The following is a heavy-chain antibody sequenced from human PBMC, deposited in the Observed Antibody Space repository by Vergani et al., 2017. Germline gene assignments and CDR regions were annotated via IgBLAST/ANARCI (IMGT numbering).Heavy chain of an antibody. CDR1: GYTFTGYY. J-gene: IGHJ4*02. CDR2: INPNSGGT. V-gene: IGHV1-2*02. CDR3: ASVACYTKFLEWLRGGGYFDY. Sequence: QVQLVQSGAEVKKPGASVKVSCKASGYTFTGYYMHWVRQAPGQGLEWMGWINPNSGGTNYAQKFQGRVTMTRDTSISTAYMELRRLRSDGTAVYYCASVACYTKFLEWLRGGGYFDYWGQGTLVTVSS. D-gene: IGHD3-3*01.